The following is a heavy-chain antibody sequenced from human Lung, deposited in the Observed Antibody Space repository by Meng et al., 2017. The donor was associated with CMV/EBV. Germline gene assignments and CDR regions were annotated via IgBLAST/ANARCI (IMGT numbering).Heavy chain of an antibody. Sequence: ASFXNFXKAAGDTSTGYYNHWVRQDPGQGLEYMGWINPNSGGTHYAEKFQGRVTMTMDTSISTAYKELNRLRSDDTAVYYCARGDLIVVVPATIARVGMAVW. V-gene: IGHV1-2*02. J-gene: IGHJ6*01. D-gene: IGHD2-2*01. CDR2: INPNSGGT. CDR1: GDTSTGYY. CDR3: ARGDLIVVVPATIARVGMAV.